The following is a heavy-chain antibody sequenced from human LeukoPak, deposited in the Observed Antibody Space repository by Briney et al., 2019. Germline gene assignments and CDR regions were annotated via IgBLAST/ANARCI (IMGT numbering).Heavy chain of an antibody. CDR3: ATTGGYDYWYFDL. D-gene: IGHD5-12*01. CDR1: GFTFSSFW. J-gene: IGHJ2*01. Sequence: GGSLRLSCVTSGFTFSSFWMNWVRQAPGKGLEWVANIKQEGREQYCGVSVKGRFTISRDNAKKALSMHMDSLRAEHTAVYYCATTGGYDYWYFDLWGRGTLVTVSS. CDR2: IKQEGREQ. V-gene: IGHV3-7*01.